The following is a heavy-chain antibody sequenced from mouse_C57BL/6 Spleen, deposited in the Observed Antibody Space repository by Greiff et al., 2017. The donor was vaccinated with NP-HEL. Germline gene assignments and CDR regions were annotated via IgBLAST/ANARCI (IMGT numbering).Heavy chain of an antibody. J-gene: IGHJ4*01. D-gene: IGHD1-1*01. CDR2: IDPSDSYT. Sequence: QVQLQQPGAELVMPGASVKLSRKASGYTFTSYWMHWVKQRPGQGLEWIGEIDPSDSYTNYNQKFKGKSTLTVDKSSSTAYMQLSSLTSEDSAVYYCARWYGSIYYAMDYWGQGTSVTVSS. CDR1: GYTFTSYW. V-gene: IGHV1-69*01. CDR3: ARWYGSIYYAMDY.